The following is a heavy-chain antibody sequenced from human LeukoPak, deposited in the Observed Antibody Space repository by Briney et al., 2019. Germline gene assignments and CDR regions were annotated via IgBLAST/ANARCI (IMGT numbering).Heavy chain of an antibody. CDR3: ARVAGFGFDP. CDR1: GFTFSGYE. Sequence: GGSLRLSCAASGFTFSGYEMNWARQAPGKGLEWVSFISSGAHNISYADSVKGRFTISRDNAKNSLYLQMNSLRAEDTAVYYCARVAGFGFDPWGQGTLVTVSS. J-gene: IGHJ5*02. V-gene: IGHV3-48*03. CDR2: ISSGAHNI.